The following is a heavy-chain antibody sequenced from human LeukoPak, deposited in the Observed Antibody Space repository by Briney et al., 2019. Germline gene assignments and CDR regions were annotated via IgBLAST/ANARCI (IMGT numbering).Heavy chain of an antibody. D-gene: IGHD5-18*01. Sequence: SETLSLTCTVSGGSISSSSYYWGWIRQPPGKGLEWIGSIYYSGSTYYSPSLKSRVTISVDTSKNQFSLKLSSVTAADTAVYYCARLGGYSLFSLSFGYWGQGTLVTVSS. CDR3: ARLGGYSLFSLSFGY. V-gene: IGHV4-39*01. CDR1: GGSISSSSYY. CDR2: IYYSGST. J-gene: IGHJ4*02.